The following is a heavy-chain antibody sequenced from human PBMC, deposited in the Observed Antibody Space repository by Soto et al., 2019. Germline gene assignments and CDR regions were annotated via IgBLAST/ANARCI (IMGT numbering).Heavy chain of an antibody. CDR2: IYHGGSI. V-gene: IGHV4-38-2*01. CDR1: GYSMASGYY. CDR3: ASTFDYYGMDV. J-gene: IGHJ6*02. Sequence: PSETLSLTCAVSGYSMASGYYWGWVRQPPGKGLEWLGSIYHGGSIYYNPSLKSRVTISLDTSKNHFSLDLTSVTAADTAVYYCASTFDYYGMDVWGQGTTVTVSS.